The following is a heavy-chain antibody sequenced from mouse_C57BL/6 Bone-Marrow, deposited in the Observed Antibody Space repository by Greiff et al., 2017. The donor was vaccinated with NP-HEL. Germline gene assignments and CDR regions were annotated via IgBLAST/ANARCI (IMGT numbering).Heavy chain of an antibody. J-gene: IGHJ3*01. V-gene: IGHV1-80*01. D-gene: IGHD1-1*01. CDR1: GYAFSSYW. CDR3: ARRGNYYGSSYAY. CDR2: IYPGDGDT. Sequence: QVQLKQSGAELVKPGASVKISCKASGYAFSSYWMNWVKQRPGKGLEWIGQIYPGDGDTNYNGKFKGKATLTADKSSSTAYMQLSSLTSEDSAVYFCARRGNYYGSSYAYWGQGTLVTVSA.